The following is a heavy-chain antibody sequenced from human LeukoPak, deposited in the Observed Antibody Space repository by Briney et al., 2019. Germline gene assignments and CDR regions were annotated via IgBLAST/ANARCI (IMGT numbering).Heavy chain of an antibody. CDR3: ASVSLSSSWSDY. J-gene: IGHJ4*02. CDR2: IYHSGGT. CDR1: GRSMSSGNW. Sequence: SETLSLTCAVCGRSMSSGNWWGRVRQPPGKGLEWIGEIYHSGGTNYNPSLKSRVTISVDKSKNQFSLKMSSVTAADTAVYYCASVSLSSSWSDYWVQGTLVTVSS. V-gene: IGHV4-4*02. D-gene: IGHD6-13*01.